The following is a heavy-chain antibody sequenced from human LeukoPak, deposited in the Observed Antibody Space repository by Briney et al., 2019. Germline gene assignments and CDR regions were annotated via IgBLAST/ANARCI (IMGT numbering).Heavy chain of an antibody. D-gene: IGHD6-13*01. J-gene: IGHJ3*02. CDR2: INHSGST. Sequence: PSETLSLTCAVYGGSFSGYYWSWIRQPPGKGLEWIGEINHSGSTNYNPSLKSRVTISVDTSKNQFSLKLSSVTAADTAVYYCARGTRSSWYRMDAFDIWGQGTMVTVSS. V-gene: IGHV4-34*01. CDR1: GGSFSGYY. CDR3: ARGTRSSWYRMDAFDI.